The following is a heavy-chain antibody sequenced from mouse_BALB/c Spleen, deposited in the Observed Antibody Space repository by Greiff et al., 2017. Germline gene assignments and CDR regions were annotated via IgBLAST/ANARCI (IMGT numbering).Heavy chain of an antibody. Sequence: VKLKPSGAELAKPGASVKMSCQASGYTFTSHWLHWVKQRPGQGLEWIGYINPSTGYTEYNQKFKDKATLTADKSSSTAYMQLSSLTSEDSAVYYCERDYEGFAYWGQGTLVTVSA. D-gene: IGHD1-1*01. CDR1: GYTFTSHW. CDR3: ERDYEGFAY. V-gene: IGHV1-7*01. J-gene: IGHJ3*01. CDR2: INPSTGYT.